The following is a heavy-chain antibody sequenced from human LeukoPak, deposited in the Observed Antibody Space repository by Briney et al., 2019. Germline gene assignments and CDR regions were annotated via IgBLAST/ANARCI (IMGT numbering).Heavy chain of an antibody. Sequence: GASVKVSCKASGYTFTSYDINWVRQATGQGLEWMGWMNPNSGNTGYAQKFQGRVTMTRNTSISTAYMELSSLRSEDTAVYYCARDRKPYSSSWFFEGSNPYYYYYMDVWGKGTTVTISS. V-gene: IGHV1-8*01. CDR3: ARDRKPYSSSWFFEGSNPYYYYYMDV. CDR2: MNPNSGNT. D-gene: IGHD6-13*01. CDR1: GYTFTSYD. J-gene: IGHJ6*03.